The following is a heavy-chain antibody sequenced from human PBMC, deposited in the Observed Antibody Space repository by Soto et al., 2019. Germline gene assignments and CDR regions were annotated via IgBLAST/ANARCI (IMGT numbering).Heavy chain of an antibody. CDR3: ERDLSRVRGVNHDGMDV. CDR1: GFTFSDYY. Sequence: QVQLVESGGGLVKPGGSLRLSCAASGFTFSDYYMSWIRQAPGKGLEWVSYISSSSSYTNYADSVKGRFTISRDNAKNSLVKQMNGLRAEDTAVYYCERDLSRVRGVNHDGMDVLGQGTTFTVSS. J-gene: IGHJ6*02. CDR2: ISSSSSYT. V-gene: IGHV3-11*05. D-gene: IGHD3-10*01.